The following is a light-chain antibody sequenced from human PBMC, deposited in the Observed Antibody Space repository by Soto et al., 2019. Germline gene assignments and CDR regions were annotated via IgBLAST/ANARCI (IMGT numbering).Light chain of an antibody. Sequence: QSALTQPASVSGSPGQSITISCTGTSSDVGNYNYVSWYRQYPGKAPKLMIYDVSNRPSGVSNRFSGSKSGNTASLTISGLQAEDEADYYCCSYTSSSTLGVFGGGTKLTVL. J-gene: IGLJ2*01. V-gene: IGLV2-14*01. CDR1: SSDVGNYNY. CDR2: DVS. CDR3: CSYTSSSTLGV.